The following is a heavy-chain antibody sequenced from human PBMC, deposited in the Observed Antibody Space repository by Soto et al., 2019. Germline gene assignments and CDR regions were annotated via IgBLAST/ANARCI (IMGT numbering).Heavy chain of an antibody. V-gene: IGHV3-30-3*01. Sequence: QVQLVESGGGVVQPGRSLRLSCAASGFTFSSYAMHWVRQAPDKGLEWVAVISYDGSNKYYADSVKGRFTISRDNSKNTLYLQMNSLRAEDTAVYYCARDAADTAIDDPWGQGTLVTVSS. J-gene: IGHJ5*02. D-gene: IGHD5-18*01. CDR3: ARDAADTAIDDP. CDR1: GFTFSSYA. CDR2: ISYDGSNK.